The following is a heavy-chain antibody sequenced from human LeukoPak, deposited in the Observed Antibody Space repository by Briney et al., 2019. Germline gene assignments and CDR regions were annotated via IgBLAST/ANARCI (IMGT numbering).Heavy chain of an antibody. V-gene: IGHV1-69*01. Sequence: ASVKVSCKASGGTFGSYAISWVRQAPGQGLEWMGGIIPIFGTANYAQKFQGRVTITADESTSTAYMELSSLRSEDTAVYYCARDSQYCSSTSCSFDYWGQGTLVTVSS. CDR2: IIPIFGTA. J-gene: IGHJ4*02. D-gene: IGHD2-2*01. CDR3: ARDSQYCSSTSCSFDY. CDR1: GGTFGSYA.